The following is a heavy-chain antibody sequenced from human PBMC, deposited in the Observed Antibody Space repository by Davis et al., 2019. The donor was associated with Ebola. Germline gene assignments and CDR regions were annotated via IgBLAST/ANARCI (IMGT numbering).Heavy chain of an antibody. CDR1: GFTFSSYA. D-gene: IGHD6-19*01. Sequence: GESLKISCAASGFTFSSYAMHWVRQAPGKGLEWVAVISYDGSNKYYADSVKGRFTISRDNSKNALYLQMNSLTVEDTAVYYCAKGGSGWPSDYSYGMGVWGKGTTVTVSS. V-gene: IGHV3-30*04. J-gene: IGHJ6*04. CDR2: ISYDGSNK. CDR3: AKGGSGWPSDYSYGMGV.